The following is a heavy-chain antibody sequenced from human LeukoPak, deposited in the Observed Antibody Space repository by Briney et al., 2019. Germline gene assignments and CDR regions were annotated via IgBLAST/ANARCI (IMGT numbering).Heavy chain of an antibody. V-gene: IGHV4-39*07. CDR1: GGSISSSSYY. CDR3: ARDGGYNGDYAHSGGWFDP. Sequence: SETLSLTCTVSGGSISSSSYYWGWIRQPPGKGLEWIGSIYYSGSTYYNPSLKSRVTISVDRSKNQFSLKLSSVTAADTAVYYCARDGGYNGDYAHSGGWFDPWGQGTLVTVSS. CDR2: IYYSGST. D-gene: IGHD4-17*01. J-gene: IGHJ5*02.